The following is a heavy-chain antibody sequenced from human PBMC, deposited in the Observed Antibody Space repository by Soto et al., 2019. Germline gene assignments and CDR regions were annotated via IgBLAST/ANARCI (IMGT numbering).Heavy chain of an antibody. Sequence: GGSLRLSCAASGFTFSSYGMHWVRQAPGKGLEWVAVISYDGSNKYYADSVKGRFTISRDNSKNTLYLQMNSLRAEDTAVYYCAKGRDGYTHSCMEVWGQGTTVTVSS. CDR3: AKGRDGYTHSCMEV. D-gene: IGHD5-12*01. J-gene: IGHJ6*02. V-gene: IGHV3-30*18. CDR2: ISYDGSNK. CDR1: GFTFSSYG.